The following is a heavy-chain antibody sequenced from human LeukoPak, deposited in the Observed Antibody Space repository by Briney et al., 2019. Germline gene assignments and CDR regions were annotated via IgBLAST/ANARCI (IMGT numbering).Heavy chain of an antibody. J-gene: IGHJ4*02. CDR1: GFTFSSYS. D-gene: IGHD1-26*01. V-gene: IGHV3-48*04. CDR3: ARGRNSGSFLGSFDY. CDR2: IRSSSSTK. Sequence: GGSLRLSCAASGFTFSSYSMNWVRQAPGKGLEWVSYIRSSSSTKNYADSVKGRFTISRDNVKNSLFLQMNSLRVEDTAVYYCARGRNSGSFLGSFDYWGQGTLVTVSS.